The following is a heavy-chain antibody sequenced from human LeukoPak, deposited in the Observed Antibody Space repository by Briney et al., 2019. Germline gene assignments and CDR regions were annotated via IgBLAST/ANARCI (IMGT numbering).Heavy chain of an antibody. J-gene: IGHJ3*02. CDR2: ISSSSSTI. Sequence: GGSLRLSCAASEFTFSNYNINWVRQAPGKGLEWLSYISSSSSTIYYAHSVKGRFTISRDNAKNSLYLQMNSLRDEDTAVYYCARVVIAANPDPFDIWGQGTMVTVSS. CDR1: EFTFSNYN. CDR3: ARVVIAANPDPFDI. V-gene: IGHV3-48*02. D-gene: IGHD2-15*01.